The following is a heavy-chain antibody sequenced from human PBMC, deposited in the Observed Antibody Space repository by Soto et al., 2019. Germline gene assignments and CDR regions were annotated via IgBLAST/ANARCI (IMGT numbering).Heavy chain of an antibody. D-gene: IGHD3-10*01. Sequence: SVKVSFKASGGPFNSHTFNLVRQAPGQGLEWMGGIFPIFDRANYAQKFRGRLTITADESTRTVYLELSSLRSDDTAVYYCARDLEFRDGNISHLDYWGQGTMVTVSS. J-gene: IGHJ4*02. CDR3: ARDLEFRDGNISHLDY. CDR1: GGPFNSHT. V-gene: IGHV1-69*13. CDR2: IFPIFDRA.